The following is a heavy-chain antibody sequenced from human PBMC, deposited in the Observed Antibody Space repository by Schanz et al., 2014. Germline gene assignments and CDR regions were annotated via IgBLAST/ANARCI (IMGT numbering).Heavy chain of an antibody. J-gene: IGHJ5*01. CDR3: AKTPREYCNYDNCPNWFDS. Sequence: DVQLLESGGGLVQPGGSLRLSCAASGFTFTNYAMSWVRQAPGKGLEWVSLISDSGDTAYYADSVKGRFTISRDNSKNTLYLQMNSLRAEDTAVYYCAKTPREYCNYDNCPNWFDSWGQGTLVTASS. V-gene: IGHV3-23*01. CDR2: ISDSGDTA. D-gene: IGHD2-15*01. CDR1: GFTFTNYA.